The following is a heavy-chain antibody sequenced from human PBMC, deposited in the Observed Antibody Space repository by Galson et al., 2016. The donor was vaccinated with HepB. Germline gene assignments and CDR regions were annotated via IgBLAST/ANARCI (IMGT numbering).Heavy chain of an antibody. D-gene: IGHD1-26*01. CDR2: IYGGGTT. CDR3: ASHGGSPTGILGPTEGLDY. Sequence: SLRLSCAASGFTVSRNYMTWVRQAPGKGLEWVSVIYGGGTTYYADSVRGRFIISRDSSKNTLYLQMNSLRVEDTAVYYCASHGGSPTGILGPTEGLDYRGLGTLVTVSS. V-gene: IGHV3-53*01. CDR1: GFTVSRNY. J-gene: IGHJ4*02.